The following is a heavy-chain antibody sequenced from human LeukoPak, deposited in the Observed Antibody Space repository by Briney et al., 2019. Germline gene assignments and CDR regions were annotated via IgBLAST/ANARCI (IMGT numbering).Heavy chain of an antibody. D-gene: IGHD2-2*02. V-gene: IGHV4-61*02. CDR2: IYTSGST. CDR3: ARGYMDFDY. CDR1: GGSISGGSYY. J-gene: IGHJ4*02. Sequence: SQTLSLTCTVSGGSISGGSYYWSWIRQPAGKGLEWIGRIYTSGSTYYNPSLKSRVTISVDTSKNQFSLKLSSVTAADTAVYYCARGYMDFDYWGQGTLVTVSS.